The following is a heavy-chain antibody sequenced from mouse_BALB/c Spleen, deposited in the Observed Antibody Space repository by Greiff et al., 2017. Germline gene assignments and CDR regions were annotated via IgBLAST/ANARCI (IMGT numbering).Heavy chain of an antibody. V-gene: IGHV1-55*01. J-gene: IGHJ4*01. CDR3: ARRGYAMDY. Sequence: VQLQQPGAELVKPGTSVKLSCKASGYNFTSYWINWVKLRPGQGLEWIGDIYPGSGSTNYNEKFKSKATLTVDTSSSTAYMQLSSLASEDSALYYCARRGYAMDYWGQGTSGTVSS. CDR1: GYNFTSYW. CDR2: IYPGSGST.